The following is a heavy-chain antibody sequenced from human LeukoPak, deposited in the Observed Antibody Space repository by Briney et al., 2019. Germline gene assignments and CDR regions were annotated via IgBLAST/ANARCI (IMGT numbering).Heavy chain of an antibody. CDR3: ARVALFSSWYFDY. CDR2: VKQDGSEK. CDR1: GFTFSNFW. J-gene: IGHJ4*02. V-gene: IGHV3-7*05. D-gene: IGHD6-13*01. Sequence: GGSLRLSCAASGFTFSNFWMSWVRQAPGKGLEWVANVKQDGSEKYYVDSVKGRFTISRDNAKNSLHLQMNSLRAEDTAVYYCARVALFSSWYFDYWGQGALVTVSS.